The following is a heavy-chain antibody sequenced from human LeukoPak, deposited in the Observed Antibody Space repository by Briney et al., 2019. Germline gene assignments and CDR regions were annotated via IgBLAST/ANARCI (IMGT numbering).Heavy chain of an antibody. Sequence: GGSLRLSCAASGFTFSDTWMSWVRQAPGKGLEWVAVISYDGSNKYYADSVKGRFTISRDNSKNTPYLQMNSLRAGDTAVYYCARDLRDGYNLGAFDIWGQGTMVTVSS. J-gene: IGHJ3*02. D-gene: IGHD5-24*01. CDR3: ARDLRDGYNLGAFDI. CDR2: ISYDGSNK. CDR1: GFTFSDTW. V-gene: IGHV3-30-3*01.